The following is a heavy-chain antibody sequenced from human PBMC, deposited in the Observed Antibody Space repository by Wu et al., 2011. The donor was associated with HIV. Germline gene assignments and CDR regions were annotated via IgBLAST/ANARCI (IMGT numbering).Heavy chain of an antibody. CDR3: AREWRYCTGGSPCPSEYLQH. CDR1: GGTFNNYA. J-gene: IGHJ1*01. V-gene: IGHV1-69*15. Sequence: QVQLVQSGAEVKKPGSSVKVSCKASGGTFNNYAVSWVRQAPGQGLDWMGRIIPVFDTTNYSQKFQARVTITADESTSTAYMELTNLTSEDTAVYYCAREWRYCTGGSPCPSEYLQHWGQGTLV. D-gene: IGHD2-8*02. CDR2: IIPVFDTT.